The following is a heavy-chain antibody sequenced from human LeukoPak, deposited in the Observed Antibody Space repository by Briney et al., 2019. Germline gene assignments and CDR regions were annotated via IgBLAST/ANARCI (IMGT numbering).Heavy chain of an antibody. CDR3: AREGGGGRHDYGDQGAFDI. Sequence: PGGSLRLSCAASGFTFSSYWMSWVRQAPGKGLEWVANINQDGSEKYYVDSVKGRFTISRDNAKNSLYLQMSSLRAEDTAVHYCAREGGGGRHDYGDQGAFDIWGQGTMVTVSS. CDR2: INQDGSEK. CDR1: GFTFSSYW. D-gene: IGHD4-17*01. J-gene: IGHJ3*02. V-gene: IGHV3-7*01.